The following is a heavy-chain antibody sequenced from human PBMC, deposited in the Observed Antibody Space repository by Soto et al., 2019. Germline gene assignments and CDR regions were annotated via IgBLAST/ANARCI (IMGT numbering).Heavy chain of an antibody. CDR1: GGSISPSY. V-gene: IGHV4-59*01. J-gene: IGHJ4*02. D-gene: IGHD3-16*01. CDR2: IYYTGTT. CDR3: AAGLDHNKVGY. Sequence: QVRLQESGPGLVEPSETVSLTCTGSGGSISPSYWNWVRQPPGKRLEWIGCIYYTGTTYYNPSLKSRVTISRDTSKNQFSQEVTSVTAADTAMYYCAAGLDHNKVGYWGQGTLVTVSS.